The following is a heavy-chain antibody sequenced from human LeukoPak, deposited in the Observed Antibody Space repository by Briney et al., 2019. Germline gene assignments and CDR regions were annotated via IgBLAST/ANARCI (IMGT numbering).Heavy chain of an antibody. D-gene: IGHD6-13*01. CDR2: MNPNSGNT. J-gene: IGHJ4*02. Sequence: ASVKVSCKASGYTFTSYDINWVRQATGQGLEWMGWMNPNSGNTGYAQKFQGRVTMTRNTSISTAYMELSSLRSEDTAVYYCARGLGFSGDSSSWSQGDYWGQGTLVTVSS. CDR1: GYTFTSYD. CDR3: ARGLGFSGDSSSWSQGDY. V-gene: IGHV1-8*01.